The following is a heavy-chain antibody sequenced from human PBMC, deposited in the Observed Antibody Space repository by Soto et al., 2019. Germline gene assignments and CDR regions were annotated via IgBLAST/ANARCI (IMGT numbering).Heavy chain of an antibody. CDR2: ISPNSGNT. CDR1: GYAFASYG. Sequence: GASVKASWKASGYAFASYGMSSVRHAHGQELEWMGWISPNSGNTAYAQKFQGRVTMTRNTPTSTAYMELSSLRSEDTAVYYCARVDIVVVPAALHYYYYYMDVWGKGTTVTVSS. J-gene: IGHJ6*03. CDR3: ARVDIVVVPAALHYYYYYMDV. D-gene: IGHD2-2*03. V-gene: IGHV1-8*02.